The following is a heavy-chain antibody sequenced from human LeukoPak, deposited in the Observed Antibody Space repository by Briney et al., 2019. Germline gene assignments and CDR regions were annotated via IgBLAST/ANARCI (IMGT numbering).Heavy chain of an antibody. Sequence: SETLSLTCTVSGGSVSSYSWSWMRQPPGKGLEWIGYVSYSGTTNYKPSLKSRVTISVDTTKNQFSLKLSSVTAADTAVYYCARHGGESIVGTVLHAFDIWGQGTMVTVSS. J-gene: IGHJ3*02. CDR2: VSYSGTT. D-gene: IGHD5-12*01. CDR3: ARHGGESIVGTVLHAFDI. V-gene: IGHV4-59*08. CDR1: GGSVSSYS.